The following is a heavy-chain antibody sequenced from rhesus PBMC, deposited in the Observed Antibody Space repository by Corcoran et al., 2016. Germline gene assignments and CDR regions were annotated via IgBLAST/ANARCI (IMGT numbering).Heavy chain of an antibody. CDR1: GGSTSGYYY. CDR3: ARELQYLDWLSDFDY. V-gene: IGHV4-73*01. Sequence: QVQLQQWGEGLVKPSETLSLTCAVYGGSTSGYYYWSWIRQPPGKGLEGIGYIYGNSASTNYNPSLKNRVTISKDTSKNQFSLKLSSVTAADTAVYYCARELQYLDWLSDFDYWGQGVLVTVSS. D-gene: IGHD3-3*01. J-gene: IGHJ4*01. CDR2: IYGNSAST.